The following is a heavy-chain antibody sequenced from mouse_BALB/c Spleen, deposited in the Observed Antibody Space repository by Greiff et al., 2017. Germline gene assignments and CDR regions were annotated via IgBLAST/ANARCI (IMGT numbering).Heavy chain of an antibody. CDR3: AIGDDYVFAY. D-gene: IGHD2-4*01. J-gene: IGHJ3*01. Sequence: QVQLQQPGAELVKPGASVKMSCKASGYTFTSYNMHWVKQTPGQGLEWIGAIYPGNGDTSYNQKFKGKATLTADKSSSTAYMQLSSLTSEDSAVYYCAIGDDYVFAYWGQGTLVTVSA. CDR1: GYTFTSYN. CDR2: IYPGNGDT. V-gene: IGHV1-12*01.